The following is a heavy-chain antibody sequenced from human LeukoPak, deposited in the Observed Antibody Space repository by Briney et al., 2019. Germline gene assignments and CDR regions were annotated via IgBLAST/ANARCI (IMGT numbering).Heavy chain of an antibody. CDR2: INPNAGGT. CDR3: VPGSSVGQGSQSYYDKSTYFDY. V-gene: IGHV1-2*02. Sequence: ASVKVSCKAFGYTFTDYYMHWARQAPGQGLEWMGWINPNAGGTDYAQKFQGRVTMTRDTSISTAYMELSRLRSDDTAVYYCVPGSSVGQGSQSYYDKSTYFDYWGQGTLVTVSS. D-gene: IGHD3-16*01. J-gene: IGHJ4*02. CDR1: GYTFTDYY.